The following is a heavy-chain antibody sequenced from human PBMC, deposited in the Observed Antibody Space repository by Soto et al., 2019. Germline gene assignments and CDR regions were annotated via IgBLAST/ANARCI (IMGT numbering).Heavy chain of an antibody. CDR3: ARGQFHHVSNYYYALDV. CDR1: GDTFSSYA. Sequence: QVQLVQSGAEVKKPGSSVKVSCKASGDTFSSYAISWVRQAPGQGLEWVGGFIPMFNRPHSARKFQGRVTITADESTSTAYMDLSSLRSEDTAVYYCARGQFHHVSNYYYALDVWGQGTTVTVSS. CDR2: FIPMFNRP. V-gene: IGHV1-69*01. J-gene: IGHJ6*02.